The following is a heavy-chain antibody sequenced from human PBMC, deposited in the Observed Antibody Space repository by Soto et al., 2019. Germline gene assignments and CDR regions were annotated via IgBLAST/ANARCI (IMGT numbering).Heavy chain of an antibody. Sequence: QVQLVESGGGVVQPGRSLRLSCAASGFTFSSYGMHWVRQAPGKGLEWVAVISYDGSNKYYADSVKGRFTISRDNSKNTLYLQMNSLRAEDTAVYYCAKDSGLYYYSGMDVWGQGTTVTVSS. V-gene: IGHV3-30*18. CDR1: GFTFSSYG. CDR3: AKDSGLYYYSGMDV. J-gene: IGHJ6*02. CDR2: ISYDGSNK.